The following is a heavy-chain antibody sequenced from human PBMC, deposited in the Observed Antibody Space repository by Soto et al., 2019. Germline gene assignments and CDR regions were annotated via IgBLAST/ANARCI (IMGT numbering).Heavy chain of an antibody. Sequence: EVQLVESGGGLVQPGGSLRLSCAASGLTVSTNPMSWVRQAPGKGLEWVSVIYTGGGTHYADSVKGRFTISRDNSKNTVNLQMNSLRPEDTALYYCARDGSGHWGQGTLVTASS. CDR3: ARDGSGH. V-gene: IGHV3-66*01. J-gene: IGHJ4*02. CDR2: IYTGGGT. CDR1: GLTVSTNP.